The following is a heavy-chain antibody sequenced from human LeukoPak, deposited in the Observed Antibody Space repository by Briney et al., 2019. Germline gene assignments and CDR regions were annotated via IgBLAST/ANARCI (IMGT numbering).Heavy chain of an antibody. CDR2: TRNRANGFYT. CDR3: GRGILARRPIYYYFGMDV. V-gene: IGHV3-72*01. D-gene: IGHD1-1*01. J-gene: IGHJ6*02. Sequence: GGSLRLSCAASGFTFSDYYMHWVRQAPGKGLEWVGHTRNRANGFYTEYAASVKGRFTSSSDDSKNSLYLQMNSLKTEDTAVYYCGRGILARRPIYYYFGMDVWGQGTTVTVSS. CDR1: GFTFSDYY.